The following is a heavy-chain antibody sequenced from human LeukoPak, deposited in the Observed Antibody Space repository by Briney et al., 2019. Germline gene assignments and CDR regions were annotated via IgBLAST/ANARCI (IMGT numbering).Heavy chain of an antibody. V-gene: IGHV3-30*18. CDR2: ISYDGSNK. Sequence: GSLLLSCAASGFTFSSYGMHWVRQAPGKGLEWVAVISYDGSNKYYADSVKGRFTISRDNSKNTLYLQMKSLRAEDTALYYCAKWGDYDVLTGYYVPDYWGQGTRVTVSS. CDR3: AKWGDYDVLTGYYVPDY. D-gene: IGHD3-9*01. J-gene: IGHJ4*02. CDR1: GFTFSSYG.